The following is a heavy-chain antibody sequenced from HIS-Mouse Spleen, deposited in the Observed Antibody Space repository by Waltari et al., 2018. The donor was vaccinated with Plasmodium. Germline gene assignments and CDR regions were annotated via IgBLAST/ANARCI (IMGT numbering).Heavy chain of an antibody. CDR2: HNPSLGIA. CDR1: GGTFSSYA. J-gene: IGHJ3*02. V-gene: IGHV1-69*04. Sequence: QVQLVQSGAEVKKPGSSVKVSCKASGGTFSSYAISWVRPAPGQGLEWMGRHNPSLGIANYAQKVQGRVTMTADKATSTAYMELSSLRSEETAVYDCARAGYSGYEDAFDSWGQGTMVTVSS. D-gene: IGHD5-12*01. CDR3: ARAGYSGYEDAFDS.